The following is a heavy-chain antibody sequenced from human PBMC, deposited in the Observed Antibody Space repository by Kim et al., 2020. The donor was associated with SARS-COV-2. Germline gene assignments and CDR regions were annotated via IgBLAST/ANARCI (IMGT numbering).Heavy chain of an antibody. J-gene: IGHJ5*02. V-gene: IGHV4-39*01. D-gene: IGHD4-4*01. CDR3: ARHVHDYSNLWFDP. CDR1: GGSIISYTSY. CDR2: AYYSGST. Sequence: SETLSLTCTVSGGSIISYTSYWGWVRQRPGQDLEWIGAAYYSGSTYYNPALKSRVTISVDTSKNQFSLRLNSVTAADTALYSCARHVHDYSNLWFDPWGQGTLVTVSS.